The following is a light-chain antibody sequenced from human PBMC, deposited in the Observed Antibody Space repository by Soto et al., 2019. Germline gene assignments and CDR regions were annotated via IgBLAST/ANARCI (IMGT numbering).Light chain of an antibody. J-gene: IGLJ2*01. Sequence: QSVLTQPASVSGSPGQSITISCTGTSSDVGSYNLVSWCQQHPGKAPKLMIYEVSKRPSGVSNRFSGSKSGNRASLTISGLQAEDEADYYCCSYAGSYVVFGGGTKLTVL. V-gene: IGLV2-23*02. CDR1: SSDVGSYNL. CDR3: CSYAGSYVV. CDR2: EVS.